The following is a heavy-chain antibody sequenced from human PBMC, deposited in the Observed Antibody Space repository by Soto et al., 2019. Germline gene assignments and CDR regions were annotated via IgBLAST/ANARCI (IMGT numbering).Heavy chain of an antibody. V-gene: IGHV4-31*03. CDR2: IYYSGST. J-gene: IGHJ6*02. CDR3: ARHFTDRSGPTLGMGV. Sequence: PSETLSLTCTVSGGSISSGGYYWSWIRQHPGKGLEWIGYIYYSGSTYYNPPLKSRVTISVDTSKNQFSLKLSSVTAADTAVYYCARHFTDRSGPTLGMGVWGQGTTVTVSS. D-gene: IGHD6-19*01. CDR1: GGSISSGGYY.